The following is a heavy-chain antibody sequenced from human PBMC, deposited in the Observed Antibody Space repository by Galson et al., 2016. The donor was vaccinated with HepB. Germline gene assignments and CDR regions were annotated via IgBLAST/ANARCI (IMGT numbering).Heavy chain of an antibody. V-gene: IGHV3-23*01. CDR1: GFVFSNFG. CDR2: ISTRRTT. J-gene: IGHJ4*02. CDR3: AKERLVRRIFDH. D-gene: IGHD1-1*01. Sequence: SLRLSCAASGFVFSNFGLSWVRQAPGKGLEWVASISTRRTTYYSDSVQGRFTISRDNSNNTPYLQMNGLSAEDTAVYYCAKERLVRRIFDHWGQGTLLTVSS.